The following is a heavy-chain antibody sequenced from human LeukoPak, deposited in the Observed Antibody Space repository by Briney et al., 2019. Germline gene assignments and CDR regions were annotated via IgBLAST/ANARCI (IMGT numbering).Heavy chain of an antibody. D-gene: IGHD4-17*01. J-gene: IGHJ4*02. Sequence: GESLKISCKGAGYSFTSYWIGWVRQMPGKGLEWVGIIYPDDSDTRYSPSFQDQVIISADKSISTAYLQWSSLKASDTAMYYCARHYPGGDYFIDYWGQGTLVTVSS. V-gene: IGHV5-51*01. CDR1: GYSFTSYW. CDR3: ARHYPGGDYFIDY. CDR2: IYPDDSDT.